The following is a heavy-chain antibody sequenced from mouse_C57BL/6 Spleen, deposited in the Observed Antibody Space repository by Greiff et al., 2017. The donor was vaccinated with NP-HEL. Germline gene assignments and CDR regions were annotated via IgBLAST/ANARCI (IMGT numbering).Heavy chain of an antibody. CDR2: IDPETGGT. CDR1: GYTFTDYE. D-gene: IGHD1-1*01. CDR3: TTGAVVAPLGY. J-gene: IGHJ2*01. V-gene: IGHV1-15*01. Sequence: QVQLQQPGAELVRPGASVTLSCKASGYTFTDYEMHWVKQTPVHGLEWIGAIDPETGGTAYNQKFKGKAILTADNSSSTAYMELRSLTSEDSSVYYFTTGAVVAPLGYWGQGTTLTVSS.